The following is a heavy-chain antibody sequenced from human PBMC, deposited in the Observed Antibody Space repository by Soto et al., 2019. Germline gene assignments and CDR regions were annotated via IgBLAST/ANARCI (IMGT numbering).Heavy chain of an antibody. V-gene: IGHV4-59*01. D-gene: IGHD6-19*01. CDR1: AGSIRSYY. J-gene: IGHJ4*02. CDR3: VRDRYSSGWLDY. CDR2: IYYSGST. Sequence: PPEPLSLTSTVSAGSIRSYYWSWIRQPPGKGLEWIGYIYYSGSTNYNPSLKSRVTISVDTSKDQFSLKLSSVTAADTAVYYCVRDRYSSGWLDYWGQGNLVTVCS.